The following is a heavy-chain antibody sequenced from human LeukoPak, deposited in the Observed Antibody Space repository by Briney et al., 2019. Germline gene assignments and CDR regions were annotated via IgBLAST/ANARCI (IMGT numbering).Heavy chain of an antibody. D-gene: IGHD6-19*01. V-gene: IGHV1-18*01. CDR3: ARVAGIAVAGIGY. CDR2: ISAYNGNT. CDR1: GYTFTSYG. Sequence: ASVKVSCKATGYTFTSYGITWVRQAPGQGLEWLGWISAYNGNTNYAQKFQGRVTMTTDTSTSTAYMELRSLRSDDTAVYYCARVAGIAVAGIGYWGQGTLVTVSS. J-gene: IGHJ4*02.